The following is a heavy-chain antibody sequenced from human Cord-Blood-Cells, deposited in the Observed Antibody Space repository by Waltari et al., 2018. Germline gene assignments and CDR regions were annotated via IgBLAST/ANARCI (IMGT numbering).Heavy chain of an antibody. CDR3: ARAEDYYYYYMDV. V-gene: IGHV3-53*01. CDR2: IYSGGST. CDR1: GFTVSTNS. J-gene: IGHJ6*03. Sequence: EVQLVESGGGLIQPGGSLRLSCAASGFTVSTNSMSWVRPAPGKGLEWVSVIYSGGSTYYADSVKGRFTISRDNSKNTLYLQMNSLRAEDTAVYYCARAEDYYYYYMDVWGKGTTVTVSS.